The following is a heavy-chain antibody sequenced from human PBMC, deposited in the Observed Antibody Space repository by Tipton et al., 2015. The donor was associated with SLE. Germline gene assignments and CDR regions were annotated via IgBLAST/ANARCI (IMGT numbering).Heavy chain of an antibody. Sequence: QSGAEVKKPGASVKVSCKASGYTFITNYLHWVRQAPGQGLEWMGIIDPSGGSTTYAQKFQGGVTMTTDTSTSTAYMELRSLRSDDTAVYYCAREHCYESSGYYLGFYYVDYWGQGTLVSVSS. J-gene: IGHJ4*02. CDR1: GYTFITNY. D-gene: IGHD3-22*01. CDR3: AREHCYESSGYYLGFYYVDY. CDR2: IDPSGGST. V-gene: IGHV1-46*01.